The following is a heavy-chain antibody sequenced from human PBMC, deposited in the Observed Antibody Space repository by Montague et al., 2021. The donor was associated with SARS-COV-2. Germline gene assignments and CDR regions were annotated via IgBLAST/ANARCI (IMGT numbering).Heavy chain of an antibody. CDR3: AREDRWNWFDP. V-gene: IGHV4-59*01. Sequence: SETLSLTCTVSGGSISSYYWSWIRQPPGKGLEWIGYIYYSGSTNYNPSLKSRVTISVDTSKNQFSLKLSSVTAADTAVNYCAREDRWNWFDPWGQGTLSSSPQ. J-gene: IGHJ5*02. CDR1: GGSISSYY. D-gene: IGHD5-24*01. CDR2: IYYSGST.